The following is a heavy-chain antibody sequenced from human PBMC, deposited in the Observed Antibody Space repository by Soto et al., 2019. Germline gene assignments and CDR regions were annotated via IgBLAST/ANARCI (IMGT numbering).Heavy chain of an antibody. J-gene: IGHJ4*02. CDR3: AHSALHMIALGGVGVTGYDY. D-gene: IGHD3-16*01. V-gene: IGHV2-5*02. CDR1: GFSLSTSGVG. Sequence: QITLKESGPPLVKPTQTLTLTCTFSGFSLSTSGVGVGWIRQPPGKALEWLALIYWDDDKRYSPSLKSRLTIDKDPSKNQVVLTMTTMDPVDTDTYYCAHSALHMIALGGVGVTGYDYWGQGTLVTVSS. CDR2: IYWDDDK.